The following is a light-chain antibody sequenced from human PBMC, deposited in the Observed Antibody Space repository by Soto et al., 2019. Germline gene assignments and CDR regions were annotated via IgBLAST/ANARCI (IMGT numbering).Light chain of an antibody. V-gene: IGLV2-14*03. CDR3: SSYTSTGSL. CDR2: DVS. J-gene: IGLJ2*01. CDR1: SSDVGNYNY. Sequence: QSVLTQPASVSGSPGESITISCTGTSSDVGNYNYVSWYQQHPGKPPKLMIYDVSNRPSGVSNRCSGSKSGNTASLTISGLQAEDEAVYYCSSYTSTGSLFGGGTKLTVL.